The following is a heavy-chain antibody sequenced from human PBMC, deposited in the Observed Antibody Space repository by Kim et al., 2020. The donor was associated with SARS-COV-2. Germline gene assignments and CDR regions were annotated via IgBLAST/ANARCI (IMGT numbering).Heavy chain of an antibody. D-gene: IGHD3-22*01. V-gene: IGHV3-30*01. CDR3: ARDHYYDSSGLDNWFDP. J-gene: IGHJ5*02. Sequence: VKGRFTISRDNSKNTLYLQMNSLRAEDTAVYYCARDHYYDSSGLDNWFDPWGQGTLVTVSS.